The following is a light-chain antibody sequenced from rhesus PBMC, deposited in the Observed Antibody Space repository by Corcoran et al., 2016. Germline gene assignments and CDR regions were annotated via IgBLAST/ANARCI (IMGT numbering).Light chain of an antibody. CDR3: LQGYSTPLT. V-gene: IGKV1S6*01. CDR2: NAS. J-gene: IGKJ4*01. Sequence: DMQMTQSPSSLSASVGDTVPITCRASQGISSGLAWYPQKPGKAPKLMIYNASRLQIGVPSRFTGCGSGAEFTLTRRSLQPEDFATYYCLQGYSTPLTFGRGTKVELK. CDR1: QGISSG.